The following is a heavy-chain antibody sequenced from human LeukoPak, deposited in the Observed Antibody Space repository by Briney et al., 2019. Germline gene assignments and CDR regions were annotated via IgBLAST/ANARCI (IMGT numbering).Heavy chain of an antibody. CDR2: INHSGST. CDR1: GGSFSGYY. Sequence: SETLSLTCAVYGGSFSGYYWSWIRQPPGKGLEWIGEINHSGSTNYNPSLKSRVTISVDTSKNQFSLKLSSVTAADTAVYYCARGGYSYFDYWGQGTLVTVSS. D-gene: IGHD5-18*01. J-gene: IGHJ4*02. V-gene: IGHV4-34*01. CDR3: ARGGYSYFDY.